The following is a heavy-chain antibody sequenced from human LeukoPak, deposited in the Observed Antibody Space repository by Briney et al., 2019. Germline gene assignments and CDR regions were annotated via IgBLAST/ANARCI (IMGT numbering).Heavy chain of an antibody. V-gene: IGHV3-48*03. D-gene: IGHD3-10*01. J-gene: IGHJ5*02. Sequence: GGSLRLSCAASGFTFGSYEMNWVRQAPGKGLEWVSYISGGGETMYYADSVKGRFTTSRDNAKTSLYLQMNSLRAEDTAVYYCAKDRWFAMVREVNWFDPWGQGTLVTVSS. CDR1: GFTFGSYE. CDR2: ISGGGETM. CDR3: AKDRWFAMVREVNWFDP.